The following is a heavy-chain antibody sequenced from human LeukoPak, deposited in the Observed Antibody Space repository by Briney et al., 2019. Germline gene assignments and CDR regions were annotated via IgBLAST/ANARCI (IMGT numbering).Heavy chain of an antibody. CDR1: GGSFSGYY. CDR2: INHSGST. D-gene: IGHD3-10*01. V-gene: IGHV4-34*01. J-gene: IGHJ5*02. Sequence: PSETLSLTCAVYGGSFSGYYWSWIRQPPGKGLEWIGEINHSGSTNYNPSLKSRVTISVDTSKNQFSLKLGSVTAADTAVYYCARGLRFYYGSGSYPQKYNWFDPWGQGTLVTVSS. CDR3: ARGLRFYYGSGSYPQKYNWFDP.